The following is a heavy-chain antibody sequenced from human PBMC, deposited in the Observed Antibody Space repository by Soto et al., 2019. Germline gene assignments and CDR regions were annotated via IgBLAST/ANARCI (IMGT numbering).Heavy chain of an antibody. Sequence: QVQLVQSGAEVKKPGSSVKVSCEASGRTFSSYSIIWVRQAPGKGLEWMGRITPVLGIANYAQKFQGRVTITADKSTSTAYMDLSSLTFEDTAVYYCARGGAVAGDPNLQRYYYGMDVWGQGTTVTVSS. J-gene: IGHJ6*02. CDR1: GRTFSSYS. CDR3: ARGGAVAGDPNLQRYYYGMDV. V-gene: IGHV1-69*02. CDR2: ITPVLGIA. D-gene: IGHD6-19*01.